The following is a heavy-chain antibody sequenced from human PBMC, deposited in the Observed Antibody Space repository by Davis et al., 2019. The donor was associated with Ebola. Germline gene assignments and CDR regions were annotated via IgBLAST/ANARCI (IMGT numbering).Heavy chain of an antibody. J-gene: IGHJ4*02. CDR2: ISSSSGTI. Sequence: PGGSLRLSCAASGFVFSDFSMNWVRQAPGKGLEWVSYISSSSGTIYYADSVKGRFTISRDNAKNSLYLQMNSLRDEDTAVYYCSRGGSSTWTTFEYWGQGTLITVSS. V-gene: IGHV3-48*02. CDR1: GFVFSDFS. CDR3: SRGGSSTWTTFEY. D-gene: IGHD1-26*01.